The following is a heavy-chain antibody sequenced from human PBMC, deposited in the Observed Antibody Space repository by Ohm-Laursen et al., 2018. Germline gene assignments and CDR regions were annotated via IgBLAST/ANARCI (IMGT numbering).Heavy chain of an antibody. CDR3: AKGFSLSCYTGCDC. Sequence: GSLRLSCAASGFTFSSYAMSWVRQAPGKGLEWVSAVSGSGGSTYNADSVKGRFAISRDNSKNTLYLQMNSLRAEDTAIYYCAKGFSLSCYTGCDCWGQGTLVTVSS. J-gene: IGHJ4*02. CDR2: VSGSGGST. D-gene: IGHD2-2*02. V-gene: IGHV3-23*01. CDR1: GFTFSSYA.